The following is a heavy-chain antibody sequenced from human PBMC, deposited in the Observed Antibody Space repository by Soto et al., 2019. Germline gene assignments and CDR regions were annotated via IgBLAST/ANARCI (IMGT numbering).Heavy chain of an antibody. CDR3: ASMIGDPVLSFDS. Sequence: QVQLQESGPGLVKPSETLSLTCTVSGGSISSYYWSWIRQPPGKGLEWIGFIFYSGSTSYNPSLTRRVTTSIDTSEYQFSLKLTSVTAADTAVYYCASMIGDPVLSFDSWGPGTLVAVSS. CDR1: GGSISSYY. V-gene: IGHV4-59*01. D-gene: IGHD3-10*02. J-gene: IGHJ5*01. CDR2: IFYSGST.